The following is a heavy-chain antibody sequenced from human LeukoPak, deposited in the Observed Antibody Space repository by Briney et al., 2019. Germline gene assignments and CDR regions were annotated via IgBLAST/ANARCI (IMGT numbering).Heavy chain of an antibody. J-gene: IGHJ6*04. CDR3: ARDLRRLLWFGEAYYYYGMDV. CDR1: GFTFSSYG. D-gene: IGHD3-10*01. Sequence: GRSLRPSCAASGFTFSSYGMHWVRQAPGKGLEWVAVIWYDGSNKYYADSVKGRFTISRDNSKNTLYLQMNSLRAEDTAVYYCARDLRRLLWFGEAYYYYGMDVWGKGTTVTVSS. CDR2: IWYDGSNK. V-gene: IGHV3-33*01.